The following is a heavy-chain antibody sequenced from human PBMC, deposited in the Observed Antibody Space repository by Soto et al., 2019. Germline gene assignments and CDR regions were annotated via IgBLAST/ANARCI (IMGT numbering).Heavy chain of an antibody. CDR2: MNPNTGNT. V-gene: IGHV1-8*01. CDR1: GYSFTDYD. J-gene: IGHJ4*02. CDR3: ARGFSSYSEV. D-gene: IGHD3-10*01. Sequence: QVQLVQSGAEVKKPGASVRVSCKASGYSFTDYDVNWVRQAAGQGLEWMGWMNPNTGNTAYAERFQGRLTLTRDTSISTAYMDLSSLTSDDTAVYFCARGFSSYSEVWAQGTLVTVSS.